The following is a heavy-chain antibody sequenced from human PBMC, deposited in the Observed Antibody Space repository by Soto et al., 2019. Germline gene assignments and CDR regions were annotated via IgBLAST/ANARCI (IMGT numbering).Heavy chain of an antibody. J-gene: IGHJ6*02. Sequence: EVQLVESGGGLVQPGGSLRLSCAASGFTFSDHYMDWVRQAPGKGLECVGRTRNKANSYTTEYAASVKGRFTISRDDSKNSLYLQMNSLKTEDTAVYYCAISSSWYGGDYYYYYGMDVWGQGTTVTVSS. CDR3: AISSSWYGGDYYYYYGMDV. CDR2: TRNKANSYTT. CDR1: GFTFSDHY. D-gene: IGHD6-13*01. V-gene: IGHV3-72*01.